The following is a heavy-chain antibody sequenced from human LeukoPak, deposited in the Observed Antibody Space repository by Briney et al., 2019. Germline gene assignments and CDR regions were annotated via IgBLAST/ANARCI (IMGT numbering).Heavy chain of an antibody. D-gene: IGHD5-12*01. CDR3: ARVGKRGYDYDDY. CDR2: INHSGST. J-gene: IGHJ4*02. Sequence: SETLSLTCAVYGGSFSGYYWSWIRQPPGKGLDWIGEINHSGSTNYNPSLKSRVTISVDTSKNQFSLKLSSVTAADTAVYYCARVGKRGYDYDDYWGQGTLVTVSS. V-gene: IGHV4-34*01. CDR1: GGSFSGYY.